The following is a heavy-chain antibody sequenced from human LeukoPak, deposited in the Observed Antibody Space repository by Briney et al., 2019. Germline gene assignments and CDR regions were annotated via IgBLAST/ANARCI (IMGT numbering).Heavy chain of an antibody. CDR1: GGSISSYY. CDR2: IYYSGST. CDR3: ARHYPQSGYPFDY. Sequence: SETLSLTCTVSGGSISSYYWSWLRQPPGKGLEWIGYIYYSGSTKYNPSLKSRVTFSVDTSNNQFSLKLSSVTAADSAVYYCARHYPQSGYPFDYWGQGTLVTVSS. J-gene: IGHJ4*02. V-gene: IGHV4-59*08. D-gene: IGHD3-3*01.